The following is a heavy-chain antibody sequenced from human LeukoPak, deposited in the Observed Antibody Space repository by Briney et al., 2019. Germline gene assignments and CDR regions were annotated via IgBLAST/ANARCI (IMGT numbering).Heavy chain of an antibody. V-gene: IGHV3-21*01. CDR1: GFSFETYT. D-gene: IGHD4-11*01. J-gene: IGHJ1*01. CDR3: ATYSTRNAREFQS. Sequence: GGSLKLSCAASGFSFETYTMSWVRQAPGKGLEWVSSINYVDSVKGHITISRDNAKNSLYLQINSLRVEDTAVYYCATYSTRNAREFQSWGQGTLVTVSS. CDR2: I.